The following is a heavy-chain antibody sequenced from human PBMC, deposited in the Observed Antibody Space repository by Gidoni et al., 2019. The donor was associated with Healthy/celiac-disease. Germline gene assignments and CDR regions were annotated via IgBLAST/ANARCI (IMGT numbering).Heavy chain of an antibody. CDR3: ARVEYSYGPPALFDY. Sequence: EVQLVDSGGGLVQPGGSLRLSCAASGFTFSSYSMNWVRQAPGKGLEWVSYISSSSSTIYYADSVKGRFTISRDNAKNSLYLQMNSLRDEDTAVYYCARVEYSYGPPALFDYWGQGTLVTVSS. CDR1: GFTFSSYS. V-gene: IGHV3-48*02. J-gene: IGHJ4*02. CDR2: ISSSSSTI. D-gene: IGHD5-18*01.